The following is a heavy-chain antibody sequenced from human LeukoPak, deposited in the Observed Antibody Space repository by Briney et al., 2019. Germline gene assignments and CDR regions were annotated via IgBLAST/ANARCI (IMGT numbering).Heavy chain of an antibody. CDR1: GFTFSSYA. CDR3: AKVAGRYCSSTSCYRWGEFDY. V-gene: IGHV3-30*04. Sequence: PGGSLRLSCAASGFTFSSYAMHWVRQAPGKGLEWVAVISYDGSNKYYADSVKGRFTISRDNSKNTLYLQMNSLRAEDTAVYYCAKVAGRYCSSTSCYRWGEFDYWGQGTLVAVSS. D-gene: IGHD2-2*02. J-gene: IGHJ4*02. CDR2: ISYDGSNK.